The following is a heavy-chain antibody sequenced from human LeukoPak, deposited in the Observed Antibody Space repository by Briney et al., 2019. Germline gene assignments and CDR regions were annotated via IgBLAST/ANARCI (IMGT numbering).Heavy chain of an antibody. CDR2: NYSSGRA. D-gene: IGHD6-13*01. Sequence: WIGANYSSGRANYNPSLTRRVTISVDTSKNQFSLKVTSVPAADTAVYYCARFAAAAYYFDYWGQGTLVTVSS. V-gene: IGHV4-59*01. J-gene: IGHJ4*02. CDR3: ARFAAAAYYFDY.